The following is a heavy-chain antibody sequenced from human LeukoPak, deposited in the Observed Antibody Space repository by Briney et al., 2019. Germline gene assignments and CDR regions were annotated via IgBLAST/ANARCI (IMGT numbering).Heavy chain of an antibody. CDR1: GFTFNLYW. J-gene: IGHJ4*02. V-gene: IGHV3-7*01. CDR3: AASPGY. Sequence: PGGSLRLSCAASGFTFNLYWMSWVRQAPGKGLEWVANIKPDGTEQSYVDSVKGRFTISRDNAKNSVYLQMNSLRAEDTAVYYCAASPGYWGQGTLVTVSS. CDR2: IKPDGTEQ.